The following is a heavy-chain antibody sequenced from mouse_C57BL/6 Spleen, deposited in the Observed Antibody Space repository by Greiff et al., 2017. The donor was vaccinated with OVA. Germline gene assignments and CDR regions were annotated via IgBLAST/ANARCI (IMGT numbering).Heavy chain of an antibody. CDR2: IDPSDSYT. J-gene: IGHJ1*03. CDR1: GYTFTSYW. CDR3: AKKRLRGYLDV. V-gene: IGHV1-69*01. Sequence: QVQLQQPGAELVMPGASVKLSCKASGYTFTSYWMHWVKQRPGQGLEWIGEIDPSDSYTNYNQKFKGKSTLTVDKSSSTAYMQLSSLTSEDTAVYYCAKKRLRGYLDVWGKGTTVTVSS. D-gene: IGHD3-3*01.